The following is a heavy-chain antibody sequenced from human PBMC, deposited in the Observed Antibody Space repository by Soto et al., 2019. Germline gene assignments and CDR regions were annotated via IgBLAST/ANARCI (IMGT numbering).Heavy chain of an antibody. CDR3: ARDYCSSTSCQIYYYYYYMDV. D-gene: IGHD2-2*01. CDR2: IVVGNGNT. V-gene: IGHV1-58*01. Sequence: VKVSCKASGFTFTSSAVQWVRQARGQRLEWIGWIVVGNGNTKYSQKFQGRVTITRDTSASTAYMELSSLRSEDTAVYYCARDYCSSTSCQIYYYYYYMDVWGKGTTVTVSS. CDR1: GFTFTSSA. J-gene: IGHJ6*03.